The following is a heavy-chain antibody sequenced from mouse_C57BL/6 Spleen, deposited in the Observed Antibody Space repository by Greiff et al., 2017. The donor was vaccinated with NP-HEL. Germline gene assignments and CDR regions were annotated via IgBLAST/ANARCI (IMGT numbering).Heavy chain of an antibody. CDR2: INPNNGGT. D-gene: IGHD1-1*01. J-gene: IGHJ3*01. Sequence: VQLQQSGPELVKPGASVKISCKASGYTFTDYYMNWVKQSHGKSLEWIGDINPNNGGTSYTQKFKGKATLTVDKSSSTAYMELRSLTSEDSAVYYCARRDYGAWFAYWGQGTRVTVSA. CDR3: ARRDYGAWFAY. CDR1: GYTFTDYY. V-gene: IGHV1-26*01.